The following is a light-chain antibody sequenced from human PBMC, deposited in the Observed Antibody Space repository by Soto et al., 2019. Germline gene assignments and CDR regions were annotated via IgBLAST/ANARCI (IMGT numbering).Light chain of an antibody. CDR1: QSVSDTY. CDR3: QQYGSSPRT. CDR2: GAS. V-gene: IGKV3-20*01. Sequence: EIVFTQSPGTLSLSPGDRATLSCRASQSVSDTYLAWYQQKPGQAPRLLIYGASSRATGIPDRFSGSGSGADFTLTISRLEPEDFAVYYCQQYGSSPRTFGQGTKVDIK. J-gene: IGKJ1*01.